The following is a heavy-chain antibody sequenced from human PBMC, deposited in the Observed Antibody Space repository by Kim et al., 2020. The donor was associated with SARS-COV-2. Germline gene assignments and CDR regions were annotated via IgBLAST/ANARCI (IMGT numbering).Heavy chain of an antibody. CDR2: INNDGSEK. CDR3: VRGTALGF. CDR1: GFTFSDYG. J-gene: IGHJ1*01. Sequence: GGSLRLSCAASGFTFSDYGMSWVRQAPGKGLEWVANINNDGSEKNYVDSVKGRFSISRDNSKNSLSLQMNSLRAEDTAVYYCVRGTALGFWCQGTLVTV. D-gene: IGHD3-16*01. V-gene: IGHV3-7*03.